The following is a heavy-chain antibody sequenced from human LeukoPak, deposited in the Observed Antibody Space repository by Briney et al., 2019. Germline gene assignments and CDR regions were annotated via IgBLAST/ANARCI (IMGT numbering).Heavy chain of an antibody. CDR1: GFTFGDYA. Sequence: GGSLRLSCTASGFTFGDYAMSWFRQAPGKGLEWVGFIRSKAYGGTTEYAASVKGRFTISRDDSKSIAYLQMNSLRAEDTAVYYCAREPGIAVAGHGDYWGQGTLVTVSS. D-gene: IGHD6-19*01. CDR3: AREPGIAVAGHGDY. J-gene: IGHJ4*02. CDR2: IRSKAYGGTT. V-gene: IGHV3-49*03.